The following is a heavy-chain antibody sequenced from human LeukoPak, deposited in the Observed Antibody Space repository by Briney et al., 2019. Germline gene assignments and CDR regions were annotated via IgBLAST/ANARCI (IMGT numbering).Heavy chain of an antibody. D-gene: IGHD1-14*01. J-gene: IGHJ6*03. Sequence: PGESLHISCQASGYRFGSYWVGWLRQMPGQGLEWMGIIYPADSDTTYSPSFQGHVIISVDTSINTAYLHWSSLRASDTAMYYCVTHSQKMNNHYYHYMDVEGKGTPVTVSS. CDR3: VTHSQKMNNHYYHYMDV. V-gene: IGHV5-51*01. CDR1: GYRFGSYW. CDR2: IYPADSDT.